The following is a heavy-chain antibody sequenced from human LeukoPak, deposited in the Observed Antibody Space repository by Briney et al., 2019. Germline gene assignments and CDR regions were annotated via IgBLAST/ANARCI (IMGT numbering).Heavy chain of an antibody. CDR3: AKDPNGDYVGAFDF. D-gene: IGHD4-17*01. V-gene: IGHV3-23*01. CDR2: IRGGGDNT. J-gene: IGHJ4*02. CDR1: GFTFRNYA. Sequence: GGSLRLSCAASGFTFRNYAMMWVRQAPGKGLELVSSIRGGGDNTYYADSVTGRFTISRDNSKNTLFLQMNSLRAEDTAVYYCAKDPNGDYVGAFDFWGQGMLVSVSS.